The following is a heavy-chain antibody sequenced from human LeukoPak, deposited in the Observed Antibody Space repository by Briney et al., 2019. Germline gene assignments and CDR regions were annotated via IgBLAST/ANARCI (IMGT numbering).Heavy chain of an antibody. V-gene: IGHV3-23*01. CDR2: ISGSGDST. CDR3: AKVISYDFWSGYFSFDY. J-gene: IGHJ4*02. CDR1: GFTVSSNY. Sequence: GGSLRLSCAASGFTVSSNYMSWVRQAPGKGLEWVSAISGSGDSTYYADSVKGRFTVSRDNSKNTLYLQMNSLRAEDTAVYYCAKVISYDFWSGYFSFDYWGQGTLVTVSS. D-gene: IGHD3-3*01.